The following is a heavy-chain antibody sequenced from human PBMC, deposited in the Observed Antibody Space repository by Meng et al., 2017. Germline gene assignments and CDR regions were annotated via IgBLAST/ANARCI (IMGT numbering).Heavy chain of an antibody. D-gene: IGHD6-13*01. CDR2: ISSSSSYI. V-gene: IGHV3-21*04. CDR3: ARRKAAAGLGNWFDP. CDR1: GFTFSSYS. J-gene: IGHJ5*02. Sequence: GGSLRLSCAASGFTFSSYSMNWVRQAPGKGLEWVSSISSSSSYIYYADSVKGRFTISRDNAKNSLYLQMNSLRAEDTALYYCARRKAAAGLGNWFDPWGQGTLVTVSS.